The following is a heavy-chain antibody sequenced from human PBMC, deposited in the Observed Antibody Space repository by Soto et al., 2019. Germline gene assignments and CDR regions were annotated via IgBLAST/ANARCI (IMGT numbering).Heavy chain of an antibody. Sequence: GASVKVSCKASGYTFTSSGISWVRQAPGQGLEWMGWISAYNGNTNYAQKLQGRVTMTTDTSTSTAYMELRSLRSDDTAVYYCARGSVPDDYIWGSYRSQDWFDPWGQGTLVTVSS. V-gene: IGHV1-18*01. CDR2: ISAYNGNT. CDR3: ARGSVPDDYIWGSYRSQDWFDP. D-gene: IGHD3-16*02. CDR1: GYTFTSSG. J-gene: IGHJ5*02.